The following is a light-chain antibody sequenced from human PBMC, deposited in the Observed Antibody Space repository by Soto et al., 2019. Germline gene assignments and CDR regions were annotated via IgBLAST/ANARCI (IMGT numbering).Light chain of an antibody. J-gene: IGKJ1*01. V-gene: IGKV3-20*01. CDR2: SAS. CDR1: QTVSGNY. CDR3: QQYSASPRT. Sequence: EIVLTQATDTMSLSPVARDNIYCSSSQTVSGNYLAWYHQKPGQAPRLLIHSASSRATGIPDRFSASGTGTDFTLTISRLEPEDFAVYYCQQYSASPRTFGQGTKVDIK.